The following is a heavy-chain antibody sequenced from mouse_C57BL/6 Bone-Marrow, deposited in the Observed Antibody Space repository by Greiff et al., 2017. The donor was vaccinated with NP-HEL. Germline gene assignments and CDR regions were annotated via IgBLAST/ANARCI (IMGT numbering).Heavy chain of an antibody. Sequence: QLQQPGAELVRPGTSVKLSCKASGYTFTSYWMHWVKQRPGQGLEWIGVIDPSDSYTNYNQKFKGKATLTVDTSSSTAYMQLSSLTSEDSAVYYCARDIYYYGSSYFDYWGQGTTLTVSS. D-gene: IGHD1-1*01. CDR2: IDPSDSYT. CDR3: ARDIYYYGSSYFDY. J-gene: IGHJ2*01. CDR1: GYTFTSYW. V-gene: IGHV1-59*01.